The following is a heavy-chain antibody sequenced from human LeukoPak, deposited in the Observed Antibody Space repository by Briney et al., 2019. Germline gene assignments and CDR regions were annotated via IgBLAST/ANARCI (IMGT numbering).Heavy chain of an antibody. V-gene: IGHV3-53*01. CDR1: GFTFSSYW. CDR3: ARSIVGATTGFDY. CDR2: IYSDNT. J-gene: IGHJ4*02. Sequence: GSLRLSCAASGFTFSSYWMSWVRQAPGKGLEWVSFIYSDNTHYSDSVKGRFTISRDNSKNTLYLQMNSLRAEDTAVYYCARSIVGATTGFDYWGQGTLVTVSS. D-gene: IGHD1-26*01.